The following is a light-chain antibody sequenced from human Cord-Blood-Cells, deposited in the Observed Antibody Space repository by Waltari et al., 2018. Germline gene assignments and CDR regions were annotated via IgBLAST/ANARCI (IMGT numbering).Light chain of an antibody. CDR3: CSYAGSSTYV. V-gene: IGLV2-23*01. Sequence: QSALTQPASVSGSPGQSITISCTGTSSDVGSYNLVSWYKQHPGKAPKLMIYEGSKRPSGFSKRFSGSKASNTASLTISGLQAEDEADYYCCSYAGSSTYVFGTGTKVTGL. CDR2: EGS. CDR1: SSDVGSYNL. J-gene: IGLJ1*01.